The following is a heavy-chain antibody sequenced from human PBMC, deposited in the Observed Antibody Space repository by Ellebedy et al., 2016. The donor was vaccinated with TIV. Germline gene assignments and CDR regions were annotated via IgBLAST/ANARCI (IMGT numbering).Heavy chain of an antibody. D-gene: IGHD2-15*01. Sequence: GGSLRLXCSASGFTFSSYAMHWVRQAPGKGLEYVSAISSNGGSTYYADSVKGRFTISRDNSKNTLYLQMSSLRAEDTAVYYCVKGGGVAATDFDYWGQGTLVTVSS. J-gene: IGHJ4*02. CDR2: ISSNGGST. V-gene: IGHV3-64D*06. CDR3: VKGGGVAATDFDY. CDR1: GFTFSSYA.